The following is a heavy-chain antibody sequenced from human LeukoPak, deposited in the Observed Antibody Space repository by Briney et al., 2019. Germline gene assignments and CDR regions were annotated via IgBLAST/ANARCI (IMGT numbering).Heavy chain of an antibody. CDR1: GGSISSYY. CDR3: ARWSSGYYDAFDI. J-gene: IGHJ3*02. CDR2: IYYSGST. Sequence: PSETLSLTCTVSGGSISSYYWSWIRQPPGKGLEWIGYIYYSGSTYYNPSLKSRVTISVDTPKNQFSLKLSSVTAADTAVYYCARWSSGYYDAFDIWGQGTMVTLSS. V-gene: IGHV4-59*01. D-gene: IGHD3-22*01.